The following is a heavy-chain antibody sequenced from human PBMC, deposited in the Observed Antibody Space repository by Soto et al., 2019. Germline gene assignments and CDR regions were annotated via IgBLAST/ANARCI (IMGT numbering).Heavy chain of an antibody. D-gene: IGHD3-22*01. CDR1: GLTFSSYA. CDR3: AKGRFYDSV. Sequence: EVQLLESGGGLVQPGGSLRLSCAASGLTFSSYAMAWVRQAPGKGLEWVSSISANGDGTYYADSVKGRFTISRDNSKNTLYLQMSSLRVEDTAVYYCAKGRFYDSVWGQGTLVTVSS. J-gene: IGHJ4*02. V-gene: IGHV3-23*01. CDR2: ISANGDGT.